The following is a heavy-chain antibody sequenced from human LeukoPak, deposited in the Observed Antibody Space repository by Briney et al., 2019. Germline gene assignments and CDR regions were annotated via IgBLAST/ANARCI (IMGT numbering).Heavy chain of an antibody. CDR3: AKDLIAARPRNHDFDY. D-gene: IGHD6-6*01. Sequence: GGSLRLSCAASGFTVSSNYMSWVRQAPGKGLEWVSAISGSGGSTYYADSVKGRFTISRDNSKNTLYLQMNSLRAEDTAVYYCAKDLIAARPRNHDFDYWGQGTLVTVSS. CDR2: ISGSGGST. J-gene: IGHJ4*02. V-gene: IGHV3-23*01. CDR1: GFTVSSNY.